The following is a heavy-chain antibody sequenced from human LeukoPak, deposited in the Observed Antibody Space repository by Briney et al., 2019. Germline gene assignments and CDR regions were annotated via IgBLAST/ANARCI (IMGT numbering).Heavy chain of an antibody. D-gene: IGHD3-10*01. J-gene: IGHJ4*02. CDR1: GGSFSGYY. Sequence: PSETLSLTCAVYGGSFSGYYWSWIRQPPGKGLEWIGEINHSGSTNYNPSLKGRVTISVDKSKNHFSLRLTSVTAADTAVYYCAREGLGETYFEYWGRGILVTVSS. V-gene: IGHV4-34*01. CDR3: AREGLGETYFEY. CDR2: INHSGST.